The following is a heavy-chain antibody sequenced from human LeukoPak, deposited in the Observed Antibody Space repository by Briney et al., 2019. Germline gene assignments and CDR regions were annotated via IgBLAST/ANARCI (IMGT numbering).Heavy chain of an antibody. CDR1: GFTFSSYA. V-gene: IGHV3-30-3*01. J-gene: IGHJ4*02. D-gene: IGHD5-18*01. Sequence: GRSLRLSCAASGFTFSSYAIHWVRQAPGKGLEWVAVISYDGSNKYYADSVKGRFTISRDNSKNTLYLQMNSLRAEDTAVHYCAKDQIKGRYSYGYMIDYWGQGTLVTVSP. CDR3: AKDQIKGRYSYGYMIDY. CDR2: ISYDGSNK.